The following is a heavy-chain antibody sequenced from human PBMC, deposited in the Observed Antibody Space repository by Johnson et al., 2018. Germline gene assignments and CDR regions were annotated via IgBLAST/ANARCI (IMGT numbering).Heavy chain of an antibody. V-gene: IGHV4-59*01. J-gene: IGHJ6*03. CDR2: IYYSGST. Sequence: QVQLHESGPGLVKPSETLSLTCTVSGGSISSYYWSWIRQPPGKGLEWIGYIYYSGSTNYNPSLKSRVTISVDPSKNQFPLKLSSVTAAATAGYYCARVFPYYGSGSYPSNYYYYYMDGWGKGTTVTVSS. CDR3: ARVFPYYGSGSYPSNYYYYYMDG. D-gene: IGHD3-10*01. CDR1: GGSISSYY.